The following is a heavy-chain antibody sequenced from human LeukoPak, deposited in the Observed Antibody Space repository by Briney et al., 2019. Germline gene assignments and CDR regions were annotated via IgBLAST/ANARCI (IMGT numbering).Heavy chain of an antibody. CDR2: IKQDGSEK. CDR1: GFSFSNYW. V-gene: IGHV3-7*01. CDR3: ATYSSLNRREFQY. Sequence: GGSLRLSCAASGFSFSNYWMNWVRQAPGKGLEWVANIKQDGSEKYYVDSVKGRFTISRDNAKNSLYLQMNSLRAEDTAVYYCATYSSLNRREFQYWGQGTLLTVSS. J-gene: IGHJ1*01. D-gene: IGHD3-22*01.